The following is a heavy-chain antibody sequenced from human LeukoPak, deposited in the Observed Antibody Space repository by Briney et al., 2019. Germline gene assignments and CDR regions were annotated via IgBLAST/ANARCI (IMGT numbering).Heavy chain of an antibody. CDR3: ARSCLIVDIVATIRARLGGNAFDI. Sequence: SETLSLTCTVSGVSISTSNSYWGWIRQPPGKGLEWIGSMYYTGNTYYNPSLKSRVTISVDTSKNQFSLKLSSVTAADTAVYYCARSCLIVDIVATIRARLGGNAFDIWGQGTMVIVSS. D-gene: IGHD5-12*01. V-gene: IGHV4-39*07. J-gene: IGHJ3*02. CDR2: MYYTGNT. CDR1: GVSISTSNSY.